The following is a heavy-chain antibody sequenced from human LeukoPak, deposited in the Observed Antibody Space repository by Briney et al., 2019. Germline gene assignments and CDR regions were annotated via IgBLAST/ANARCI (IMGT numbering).Heavy chain of an antibody. V-gene: IGHV3-30*18. CDR1: GFTFSTYG. D-gene: IGHD2-2*01. CDR2: ISYDGTNK. Sequence: PGGSLRLSCAASGFTFSTYGMHWVRQAPGKGLEWVAVISYDGTNKYYADSVKGRFTISRDNSKNTLYQHMNSLRAEDTAVYYCAKDAAAYCSSTSCYQGYFDYWGQGTLVTVSS. J-gene: IGHJ4*02. CDR3: AKDAAAYCSSTSCYQGYFDY.